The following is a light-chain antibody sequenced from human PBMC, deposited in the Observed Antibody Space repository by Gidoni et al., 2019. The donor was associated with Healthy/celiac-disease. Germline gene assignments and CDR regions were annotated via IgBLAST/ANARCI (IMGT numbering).Light chain of an antibody. V-gene: IGKV2-28*01. Sequence: DTVMTQSLLPLPVTPDEPASISCRTSQSLLPSNGYNYLDWYLQKPGQSPQLLIYLGSNRASGVPDRFSGSGSGTDFTLKISRVEAEDVGVYYCKQALQTPQATFGQGTKLEIK. CDR3: KQALQTPQAT. CDR2: LGS. CDR1: QSLLPSNGYNY. J-gene: IGKJ2*01.